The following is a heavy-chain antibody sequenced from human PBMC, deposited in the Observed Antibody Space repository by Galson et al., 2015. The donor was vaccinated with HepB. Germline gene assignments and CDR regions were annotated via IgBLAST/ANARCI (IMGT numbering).Heavy chain of an antibody. Sequence: TLSLTCIVSDGSMNDYYWTWIRQPPGKGLEWIGYIYYSGSTYYNPSLKSRVTISVDTSKDQFSLKLSSVTAADTAVYYCARAVVPAAINRDYYYYYGMDVWGQGTTVTVSS. D-gene: IGHD2-2*01. CDR3: ARAVVPAAINRDYYYYYGMDV. J-gene: IGHJ6*02. V-gene: IGHV4-30-4*01. CDR2: IYYSGST. CDR1: DGSMNDYY.